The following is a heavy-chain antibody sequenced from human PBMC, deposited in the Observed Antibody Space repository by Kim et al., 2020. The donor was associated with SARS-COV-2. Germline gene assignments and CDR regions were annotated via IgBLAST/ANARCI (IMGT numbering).Heavy chain of an antibody. J-gene: IGHJ4*02. CDR2: INHSGST. Sequence: SETLSLTCAVYGGSFSGYYWSWIRQPPGKGLEWIGEINHSGSTNYNPSLKSRVTISVDTSKNQFSLKLSSVTAADTAVYYCARGRRVVVTFDYWGQGTLV. CDR3: ARGRRVVVTFDY. V-gene: IGHV4-34*01. D-gene: IGHD3-22*01. CDR1: GGSFSGYY.